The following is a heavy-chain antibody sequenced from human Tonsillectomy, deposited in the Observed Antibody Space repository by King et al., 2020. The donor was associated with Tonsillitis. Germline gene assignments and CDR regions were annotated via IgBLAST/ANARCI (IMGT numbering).Heavy chain of an antibody. J-gene: IGHJ6*03. Sequence: VQLVESGGGVVQSGRSLRLSCAASGFTFGSYALHWVRQAPGKGLEWVAVTSFDGSKKYYADSVKGRFTISRDNSENTLLLQMNSLRAEDTAVYYCARDGCSSSSCYHSYYYYMDVWGRGTTVTVSS. CDR1: GFTFGSYA. V-gene: IGHV3-30-3*01. CDR2: TSFDGSKK. D-gene: IGHD2-2*01. CDR3: ARDGCSSSSCYHSYYYYMDV.